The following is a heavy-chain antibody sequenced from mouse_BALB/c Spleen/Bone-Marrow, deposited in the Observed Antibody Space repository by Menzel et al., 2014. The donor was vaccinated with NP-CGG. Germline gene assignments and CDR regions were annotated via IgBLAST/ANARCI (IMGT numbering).Heavy chain of an antibody. CDR2: ISNGGCST. V-gene: IGHV5-12-2*01. Sequence: EVKLQESGGGLVQPGGSLKLSCAASGFTFSSYTMSWVRQTPEKRLEWVAYISNGGCSTYYPDTVKGRFTISRDNAKNALYLQMSSLKSEDTAMYYCARRAGAYWGQGTLVTVSA. D-gene: IGHD3-3*01. CDR3: ARRAGAY. J-gene: IGHJ3*01. CDR1: GFTFSSYT.